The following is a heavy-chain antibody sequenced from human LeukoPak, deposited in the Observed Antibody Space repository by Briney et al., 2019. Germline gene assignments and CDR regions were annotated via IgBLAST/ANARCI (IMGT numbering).Heavy chain of an antibody. CDR1: GYSISSGYY. CDR3: ARLATPSTMAARGRSWFES. CDR2: IYHSGST. J-gene: IGHJ5*01. Sequence: SETLSLTCTVSGYSISSGYYWGWIRQPPGKGLEWIGSIYHSGSTYYNPSLKSRVTISVDTSKNQFSLKLSSVTAADTAVYYCARLATPSTMAARGRSWFESWGQGTLVTVSS. D-gene: IGHD6-6*01. V-gene: IGHV4-38-2*02.